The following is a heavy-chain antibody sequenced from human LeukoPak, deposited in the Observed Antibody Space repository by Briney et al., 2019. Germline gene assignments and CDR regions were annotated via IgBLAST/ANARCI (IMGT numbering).Heavy chain of an antibody. CDR3: ATAPYGSGSYIFDY. CDR1: GYTLTELS. Sequence: ASVKVSCKVSGYTLTELSMHWVRQAPGKGLEWMGGFDPEDGETIYAQKFQGRVTMTEDTSTDTAYMELSSLRSEDTAVYYCATAPYGSGSYIFDYWGQGTLVTVSS. V-gene: IGHV1-24*01. J-gene: IGHJ4*02. D-gene: IGHD3-10*01. CDR2: FDPEDGET.